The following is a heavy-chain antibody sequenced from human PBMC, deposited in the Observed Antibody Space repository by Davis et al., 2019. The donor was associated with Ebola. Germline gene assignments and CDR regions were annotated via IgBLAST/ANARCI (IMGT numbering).Heavy chain of an antibody. CDR1: GYTFTSYY. Sequence: ASVKVSCKASGYTFTSYYMHWVRQAPGQGLEWMGIINPSGGSTSYAQKFQGRVTITADKSTSTAYMELSSLRSEDTAVYYCARDRVQQLVPGGWFDPWGQGTLVTVSS. CDR2: INPSGGST. V-gene: IGHV1-46*01. D-gene: IGHD6-13*01. J-gene: IGHJ5*02. CDR3: ARDRVQQLVPGGWFDP.